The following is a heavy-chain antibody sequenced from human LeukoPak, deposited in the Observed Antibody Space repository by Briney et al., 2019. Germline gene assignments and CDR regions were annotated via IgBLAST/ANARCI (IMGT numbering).Heavy chain of an antibody. CDR1: GFTFDDYS. V-gene: IGHV3-43*01. CDR3: ARVGYSSSWYVKFDY. J-gene: IGHJ4*02. Sequence: HPGGSLRLSCAASGFTFDDYSMHWVRQAPGKGLEWVSLITWDGGRTYYADSVKGRFTISRDNSKNSLYLQMNSLRAEDTAVYYCARVGYSSSWYVKFDYWGQGTLVTVSS. D-gene: IGHD6-13*01. CDR2: ITWDGGRT.